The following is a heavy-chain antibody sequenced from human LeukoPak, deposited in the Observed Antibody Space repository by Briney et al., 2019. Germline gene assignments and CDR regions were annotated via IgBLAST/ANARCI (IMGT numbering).Heavy chain of an antibody. Sequence: ASVKVSCKVSGYTLTELSMHWVRQAPGKGLEWMGGFDPEDGETIYAQKFQGRVTMTEGTSTDTAYMELSSLRSEDTAVYYCATIVAARRTFDYWGQGTLVTVSS. D-gene: IGHD6-6*01. CDR2: FDPEDGET. CDR1: GYTLTELS. J-gene: IGHJ4*02. CDR3: ATIVAARRTFDY. V-gene: IGHV1-24*01.